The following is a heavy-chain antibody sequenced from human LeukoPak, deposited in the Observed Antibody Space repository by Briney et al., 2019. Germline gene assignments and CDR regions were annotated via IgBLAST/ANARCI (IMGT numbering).Heavy chain of an antibody. Sequence: PGGALILSFSAPGFRFISCAVEWGRQGPGEGLGGVSGISGSGGSTYFADSVKGRFTIFRDSSKNTVYLQMNSLRVEDTAVYYCAKADGNYKTLIDYWGQGTLVTVSS. CDR1: GFRFISCA. CDR2: ISGSGGST. D-gene: IGHD5-24*01. CDR3: AKADGNYKTLIDY. J-gene: IGHJ4*02. V-gene: IGHV3-23*01.